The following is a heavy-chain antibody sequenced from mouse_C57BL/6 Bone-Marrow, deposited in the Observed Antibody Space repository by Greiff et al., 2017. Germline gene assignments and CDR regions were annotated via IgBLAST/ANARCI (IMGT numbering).Heavy chain of an antibody. V-gene: IGHV1-64*01. Sequence: QVQLQQPGAELVKPGASVKLSCKASGYTFTSYWMHWVKQRPGQGLEWIGMIHPNSGSTNYNEKFKSKATLTVDKSSSTAYMQLSSLKSEDSAVYYCARSLYYDSIFSPFAYWGQGTLVTVAA. CDR3: ARSLYYDSIFSPFAY. D-gene: IGHD1-1*01. J-gene: IGHJ3*01. CDR1: GYTFTSYW. CDR2: IHPNSGST.